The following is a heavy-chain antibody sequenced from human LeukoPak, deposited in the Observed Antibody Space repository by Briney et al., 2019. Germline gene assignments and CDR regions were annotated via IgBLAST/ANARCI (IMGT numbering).Heavy chain of an antibody. CDR2: ISSGSSTI. J-gene: IGHJ6*02. Sequence: GGSLRLSCVASGFTFSSYSMNWVRQAPGKGLEWVSYISSGSSTIYYADSVKGRFTISRDNAKNSLYLQMNSLRAEDTAVYYCAWGSMVRGVIRYYYYYGMDVWGQGTTVTVSS. D-gene: IGHD3-10*01. CDR3: AWGSMVRGVIRYYYYYGMDV. CDR1: GFTFSSYS. V-gene: IGHV3-48*01.